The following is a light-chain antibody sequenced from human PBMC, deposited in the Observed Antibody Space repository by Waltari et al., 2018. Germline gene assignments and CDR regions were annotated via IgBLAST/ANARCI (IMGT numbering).Light chain of an antibody. CDR2: LNSDGSH. CDR3: QTWGTGIQV. V-gene: IGLV4-69*01. J-gene: IGLJ2*01. Sequence: QLVLTQSPSASASLGASVKLTCTLSSGHSSHAIAWHQQPPEKGPRYLLKLNSDGSHSKEDGIPDRFSGSSSGAERYLTISSLQSEDEADYYCQTWGTGIQVFGGGTKLTVL. CDR1: SGHSSHA.